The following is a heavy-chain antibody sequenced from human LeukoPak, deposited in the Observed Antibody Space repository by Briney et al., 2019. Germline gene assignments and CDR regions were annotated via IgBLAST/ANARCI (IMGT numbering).Heavy chain of an antibody. CDR1: GGTFSSYA. Sequence: GASVKVSCKASGGTFSSYAISWVRQAPGQGLEWMGGIIPIFGTANYAQKFQGRVTITADKSTSTAYMELSSLRSEDTAVYYCATRTPYSGYDFDYWGQGTLVTVSS. J-gene: IGHJ4*02. CDR3: ATRTPYSGYDFDY. V-gene: IGHV1-69*06. CDR2: IIPIFGTA. D-gene: IGHD5-12*01.